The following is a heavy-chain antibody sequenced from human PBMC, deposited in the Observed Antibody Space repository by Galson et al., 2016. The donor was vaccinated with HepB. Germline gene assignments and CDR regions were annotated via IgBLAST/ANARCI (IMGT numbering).Heavy chain of an antibody. J-gene: IGHJ4*02. V-gene: IGHV4-4*02. Sequence: SETLSLTCDVSGASISSNEWWSWVRQPPGKGLEWIGEISQSGNTNYNPSLKSRVTISADKSQNQLSLRLNSVTAADTAVYYCAGGRGDVRELLAYWGQGTLVTVSS. CDR3: AGGRGDVRELLAY. CDR1: GASISSNEW. CDR2: ISQSGNT. D-gene: IGHD1-26*01.